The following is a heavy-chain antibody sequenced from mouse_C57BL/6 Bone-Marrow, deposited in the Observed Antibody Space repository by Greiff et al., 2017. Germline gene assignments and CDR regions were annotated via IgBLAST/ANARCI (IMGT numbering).Heavy chain of an antibody. V-gene: IGHV1-64*01. CDR1: GYTFTSYW. CDR2: IHPNSGST. CDR3: AREGADVKGFDY. J-gene: IGHJ3*01. Sequence: VQLQQPGAELVKPGASVKLSCKASGYTFTSYWMHWVKQRPGQGLEWIGMIHPNSGSTNYNEKFKSKATLTVDKSSSTAYMQLSSLTSEDSAVYYCAREGADVKGFDYWGQGTLVTVSA.